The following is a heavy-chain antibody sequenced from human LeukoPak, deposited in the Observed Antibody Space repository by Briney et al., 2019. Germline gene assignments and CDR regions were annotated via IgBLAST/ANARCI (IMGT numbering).Heavy chain of an antibody. J-gene: IGHJ4*02. CDR1: GGSISSSYYY. D-gene: IGHD1-26*01. CDR2: IYSSGST. CDR3: ARDRGGSYDDY. Sequence: PSETLSLTCTVSGGSISSSYYYWGWIRQPPGKGLEWIGSIYSSGSTYYNPSLKSRVTISVDTSKNQFSLKLSSVTAADTAVYYCARDRGGSYDDYWGQGTLVTVSS. V-gene: IGHV4-39*07.